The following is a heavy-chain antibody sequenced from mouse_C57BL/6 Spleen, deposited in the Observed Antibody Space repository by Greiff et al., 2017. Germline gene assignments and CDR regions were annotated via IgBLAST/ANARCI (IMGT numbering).Heavy chain of an antibody. CDR3: ARGDYDLFAY. Sequence: QVQLQQSGAELVRPGTSVKVSCKASGYAFTNYLIEWVKQRPGQGLEWIGVINPGSGGTNYNEKFKGKATLTADKSSSTAYMQLSSLTSEDSAVYFCARGDYDLFAYWGQGTLVTVSA. CDR2: INPGSGGT. CDR1: GYAFTNYL. V-gene: IGHV1-54*01. J-gene: IGHJ3*01. D-gene: IGHD2-4*01.